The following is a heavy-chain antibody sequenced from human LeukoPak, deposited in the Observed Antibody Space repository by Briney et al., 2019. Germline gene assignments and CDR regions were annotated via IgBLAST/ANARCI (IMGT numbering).Heavy chain of an antibody. CDR1: GGTFSSYA. CDR2: IIPIFGTT. V-gene: IGHV1-69*05. CDR3: ARVGGYYYGSGTHFDY. Sequence: SVKVSCKASGGTFSSYAISWVRQAPGQGLEWMGGIIPIFGTTNYAQKFQGRVTITTDESTSTAYMELSSLRSEDTAVYYCARVGGYYYGSGTHFDYWGQGTLVTVSS. J-gene: IGHJ4*02. D-gene: IGHD3-10*01.